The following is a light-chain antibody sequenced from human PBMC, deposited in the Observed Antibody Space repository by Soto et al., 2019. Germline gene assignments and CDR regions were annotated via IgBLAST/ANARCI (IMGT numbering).Light chain of an antibody. CDR1: QSINNW. J-gene: IGKJ1*01. CDR2: RAS. V-gene: IGKV1-5*03. Sequence: DIQMTQSPSTLSASVGDRVTITCRASQSINNWLAWYQQKPGKAPKLLIYRASSLENGVPSRFSGRGSGTEFIFTITRLQPEDFATYYCQQYSSASTFGQGTKVEI. CDR3: QQYSSAST.